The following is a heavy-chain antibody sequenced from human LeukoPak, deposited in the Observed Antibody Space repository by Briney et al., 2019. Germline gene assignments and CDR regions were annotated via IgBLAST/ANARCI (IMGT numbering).Heavy chain of an antibody. D-gene: IGHD6-6*01. CDR1: GGTFSSYA. CDR3: ARATRLGFDY. CDR2: IIPILGIA. V-gene: IGHV1-69*04. Sequence: GSSVKVSCKASGGTFSSYAISWVRQAPGQGLEWMGRIIPILGIANYAQKFQGRVTMTRDTSTSTVYMELSSLRSEDTAVYYCARATRLGFDYWGQGTLVTVSS. J-gene: IGHJ4*02.